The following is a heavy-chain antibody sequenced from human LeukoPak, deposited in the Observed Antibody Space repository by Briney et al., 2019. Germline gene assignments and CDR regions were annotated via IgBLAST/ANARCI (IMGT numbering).Heavy chain of an antibody. Sequence: ASVKVSCKASGYTFTSYGISWVRQAPGQGLEWMGWISAYNGNTNYAQKLQGRVTMTTDTSTSTAYMELRSLRPDDTAVYYCARDLMGPAGGWFDPWGQGTLVTVSS. D-gene: IGHD3-10*01. CDR3: ARDLMGPAGGWFDP. CDR2: ISAYNGNT. CDR1: GYTFTSYG. J-gene: IGHJ5*02. V-gene: IGHV1-18*01.